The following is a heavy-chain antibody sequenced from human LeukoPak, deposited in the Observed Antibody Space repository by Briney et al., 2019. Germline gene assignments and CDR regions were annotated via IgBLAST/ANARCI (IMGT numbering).Heavy chain of an antibody. D-gene: IGHD3-22*01. J-gene: IGHJ4*02. CDR3: ARDHGYYDSRFDY. CDR2: ISYDGSNK. CDR1: GFTFSSYA. Sequence: GRSLRLSCAASGFTFSSYAMHWVRQAPGKGLEWVAVISYDGSNKYYADSVKGRFTISRDNSKNTLYLQMNSLRAEDTAVYYCARDHGYYDSRFDYWGQGTLVTVSS. V-gene: IGHV3-30-3*01.